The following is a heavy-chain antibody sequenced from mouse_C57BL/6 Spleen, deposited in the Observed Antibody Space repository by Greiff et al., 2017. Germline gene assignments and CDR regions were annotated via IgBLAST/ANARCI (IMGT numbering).Heavy chain of an antibody. J-gene: IGHJ2*01. CDR3: ARIIYYVYDYYFDV. CDR1: GFTFTGYW. CDR2: IFPGSGST. V-gene: IGHV1-9*01. Sequence: QVQLQQSGAELMKPGASVKLSCKATGFTFTGYWIEWVKQRPGNSLEWIGEIFPGSGSTNYNEKFKGQATFTSDTSSNSAYIQRSSLSTEDSAIYYCARIIYYVYDYYFDVWGQGTTLTVSS. D-gene: IGHD2-2*01.